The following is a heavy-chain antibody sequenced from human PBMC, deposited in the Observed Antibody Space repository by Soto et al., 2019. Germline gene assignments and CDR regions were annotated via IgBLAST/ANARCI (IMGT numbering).Heavy chain of an antibody. V-gene: IGHV4-30-4*01. CDR3: ARLGRYYDSSGYRAFDI. CDR2: IYYSGST. CDR1: CGSISRGDYY. D-gene: IGHD3-22*01. Sequence: SETLSLTCTVSCGSISRGDYYWSWIRQPPGKGLEWIGYIYYSGSTYYNPSLKSRVTISVDTSKNQFSLKLSSVTAADTAVYYCARLGRYYDSSGYRAFDIWGQGTMVT. J-gene: IGHJ3*02.